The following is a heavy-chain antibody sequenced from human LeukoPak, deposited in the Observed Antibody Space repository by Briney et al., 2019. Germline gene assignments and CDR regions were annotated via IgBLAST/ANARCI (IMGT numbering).Heavy chain of an antibody. CDR1: GFTFSTHA. V-gene: IGHV3-23*01. D-gene: IGHD1-26*01. CDR2: ISHDANYI. J-gene: IGHJ4*02. Sequence: GGSLRLSCAASGFTFSTHAMSWVRQAPGKGPDWVSAISHDANYIFYADSVKGRFTVSRDNYKNTLYLQMNNLRAEDTAIYYCANSSWEIGFENWGQGTRVTVSS. CDR3: ANSSWEIGFEN.